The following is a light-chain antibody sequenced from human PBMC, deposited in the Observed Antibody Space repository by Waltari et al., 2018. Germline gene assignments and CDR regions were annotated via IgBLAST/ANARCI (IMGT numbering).Light chain of an antibody. V-gene: IGKV1-8*01. CDR3: QHRNTGLT. Sequence: AIRMTQSPSSLSASTVDRVTITCRASQSVSTYLAWYQQKPGKAPKLLFYAASTLQRGVPSRFSGSGSGTDFTLTISGLEPEDFAVYYCQHRNTGLTFGGGTKVEIE. CDR2: AAS. CDR1: QSVSTY. J-gene: IGKJ4*01.